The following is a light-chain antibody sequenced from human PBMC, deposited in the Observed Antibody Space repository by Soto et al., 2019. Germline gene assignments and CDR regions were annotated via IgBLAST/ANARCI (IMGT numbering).Light chain of an antibody. CDR2: DNN. CDR3: GAWDSSLSAVV. J-gene: IGLJ3*02. CDR1: SYNIGDHY. V-gene: IGLV1-51*01. Sequence: QSVLTQPPSVSAAPGQKVTISCSGRSYNIGDHYVSWYQQLPGTAPKLLIYDNNERPSGIPDRFSGSKSGTSATLGITTLQTGDEADYYCGAWDSSLSAVVFGGGTKLTVL.